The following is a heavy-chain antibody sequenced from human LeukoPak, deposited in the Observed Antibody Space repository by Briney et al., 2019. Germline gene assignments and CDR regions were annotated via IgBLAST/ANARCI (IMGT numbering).Heavy chain of an antibody. CDR2: IWHDGSNK. CDR3: TRDRVVGATQGLGA. CDR1: GFTFSTYG. J-gene: IGHJ4*02. V-gene: IGHV3-33*01. Sequence: PGGSLRLSCAASGFTFSTYGMLWVRQAPGKGLEWVAVIWHDGSNKYYADSVKGRFTISRDNSKNTLYLQMNSLRVEDTAIYYCTRDRVVGATQGLGAWGQGTLVTVSS. D-gene: IGHD1-26*01.